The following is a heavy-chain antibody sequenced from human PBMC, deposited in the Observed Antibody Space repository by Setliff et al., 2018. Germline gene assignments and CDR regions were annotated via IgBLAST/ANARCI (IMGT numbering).Heavy chain of an antibody. CDR3: AKDLTQHNY. Sequence: GGSLRLSCAASGFTFSSYPMHWVRQAPGRGLQWVSVINDSAGSTYYADSVKGRFTISRDNSKNTLYLQMNSLRAEDTAFYYCAKDLTQHNYWGQGTLVTVSS. CDR2: INDSAGST. D-gene: IGHD2-21*01. J-gene: IGHJ4*02. V-gene: IGHV3-23*01. CDR1: GFTFSSYP.